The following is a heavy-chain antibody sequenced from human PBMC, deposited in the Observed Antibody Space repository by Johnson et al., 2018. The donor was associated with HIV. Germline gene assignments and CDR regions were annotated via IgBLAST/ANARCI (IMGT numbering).Heavy chain of an antibody. Sequence: QVQLVESGGGLVKPGGSLRLSCAVSGFTFSDYYMSWIRQAPGKGLEWVSYISSSGSTIYYADSVTGRFTISRDNAKNSLYLQMNSLRAEDSALYYCAKPPSMGADAFDVWGQGTMVTVSS. CDR3: AKPPSMGADAFDV. CDR1: GFTFSDYY. D-gene: IGHD3-16*01. CDR2: ISSSGSTI. J-gene: IGHJ3*01. V-gene: IGHV3-11*04.